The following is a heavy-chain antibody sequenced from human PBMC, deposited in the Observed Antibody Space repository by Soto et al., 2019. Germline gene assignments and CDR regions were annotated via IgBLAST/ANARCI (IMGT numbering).Heavy chain of an antibody. V-gene: IGHV4-59*01. D-gene: IGHD2-21*01. CDR2: VYYSGST. Sequence: LSLTCTVSGSSISPYYWSWIRQPPGKALEWIGYVYYSGSTTYNPSLESRVTISVDSSNNQFSLKLTSVTSADTAVYYCAKFVPTPCHLLDWGPGTLVTVYS. CDR3: AKFVPTPCHLLD. J-gene: IGHJ4*02. CDR1: GSSISPYY.